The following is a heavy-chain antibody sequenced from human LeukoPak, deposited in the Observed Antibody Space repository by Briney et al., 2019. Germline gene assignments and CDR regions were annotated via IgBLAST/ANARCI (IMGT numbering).Heavy chain of an antibody. J-gene: IGHJ4*02. D-gene: IGHD3-22*01. CDR3: VRDVGRYYYDSTGEDY. Sequence: GGSLRLSCAVSGFTLSDYSMNWVRQAPGKGLEWVSYISSSSRTIKYADFVRGRSTVSRDNAKKSLHLQMNNLTTEDTAVYFCVRDVGRYYYDSTGEDYWGQGTLVTVSS. V-gene: IGHV3-48*04. CDR1: GFTLSDYS. CDR2: ISSSSRTI.